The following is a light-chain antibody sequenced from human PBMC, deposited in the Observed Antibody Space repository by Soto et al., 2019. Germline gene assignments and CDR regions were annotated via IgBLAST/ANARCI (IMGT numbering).Light chain of an antibody. J-gene: IGLJ3*02. CDR2: SNN. V-gene: IGLV1-44*01. CDR3: ATWDDSLNAWV. CDR1: SSNIGSHT. Sequence: VLTQPPSASGTPGQRVTISCSGSSSNIGSHTVNWYQQLPGTAPKLLIYSNNQRPSGVPDRFSDSKSGTSASLAISGLQSEDEGDYYCATWDDSLNAWVFGGGTKLTVL.